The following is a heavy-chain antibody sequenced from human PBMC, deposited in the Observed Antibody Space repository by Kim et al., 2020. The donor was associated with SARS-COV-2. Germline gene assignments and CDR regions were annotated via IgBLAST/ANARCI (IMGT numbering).Heavy chain of an antibody. D-gene: IGHD4-17*01. V-gene: IGHV1-69*13. J-gene: IGHJ6*02. CDR3: ARGVDYGGKWSYYYYGMDV. CDR1: GGTFSSYA. CDR2: IIPIFGTA. Sequence: SVKVSCKASGGTFSSYAISWVRQAPGQGLEWMGGIIPIFGTANYAQKFQGRVTITADESTSTAYMELSSLRSEDTAVYYCARGVDYGGKWSYYYYGMDVWGQGTTVTVPS.